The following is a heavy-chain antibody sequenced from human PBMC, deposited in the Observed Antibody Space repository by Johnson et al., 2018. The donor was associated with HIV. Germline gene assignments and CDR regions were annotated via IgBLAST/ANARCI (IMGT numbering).Heavy chain of an antibody. CDR3: ARDMALGVEQLVPDAFDI. CDR1: GFTFSDSY. Sequence: EVQLVESGGGLVKPGGSLRLSCAASGFTFSDSYMSWVRQAPGKCLEWVSLIYSGGTTYYADAVKGRFTISRDNSKNTLYLQMNSLRAEDTAVYYCARDMALGVEQLVPDAFDIWGQGTMVTVSS. CDR2: IYSGGTT. D-gene: IGHD6-6*01. J-gene: IGHJ3*02. V-gene: IGHV3-66*01.